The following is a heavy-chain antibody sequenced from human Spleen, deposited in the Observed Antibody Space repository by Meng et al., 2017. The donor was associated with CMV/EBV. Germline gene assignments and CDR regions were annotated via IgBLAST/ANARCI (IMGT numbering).Heavy chain of an antibody. CDR3: ARHRGNCYQSFLH. CDR2: IDYSGIT. J-gene: IGHJ1*01. Sequence: QLQRPESGPGLVKSSETLSLTCTVSGDSISSNSYYWGWIRQPPGKGLEWIASIDYSGITFQNPSLKSRLTTSVDTSKNQFSLQLRFVTAADTAVYYCARHRGNCYQSFLHWGQGTLVTVSS. V-gene: IGHV4-39*01. CDR1: GDSISSNSYY. D-gene: IGHD2-21*02.